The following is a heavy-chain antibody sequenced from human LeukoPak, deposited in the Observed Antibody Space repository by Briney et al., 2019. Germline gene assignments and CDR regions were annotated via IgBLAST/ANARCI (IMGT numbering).Heavy chain of an antibody. CDR2: IKSKTDGGTT. CDR1: GFTFSNAW. J-gene: IGHJ4*02. Sequence: PGGSLRLSCAASGFTFSNAWMSWVRQAPGKGLEWVGRIKSKTDGGTTDYAAPVKGRFTISRDDSKNTLYLQMNSLKTEDTAVYYCTTTSITLVGATYGDYWGQGTLVTVSS. D-gene: IGHD1-26*01. CDR3: TTTSITLVGATYGDY. V-gene: IGHV3-15*01.